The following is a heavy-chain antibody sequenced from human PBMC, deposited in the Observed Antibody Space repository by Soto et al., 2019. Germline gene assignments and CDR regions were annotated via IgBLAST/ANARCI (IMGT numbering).Heavy chain of an antibody. CDR1: GASFGTFT. J-gene: IGHJ4*02. Sequence: QVQLVQSGTELKKPGSSVNVSCKASGASFGTFTFTWVRQAPGQGLEWMGRIIPFLGITNYARKFQGRVTISGDESTNSAFMELSSLRSDDTAVYYCAKGVGTTFNYFDHWGQGSLVTVSS. CDR3: AKGVGTTFNYFDH. D-gene: IGHD1-1*01. V-gene: IGHV1-69*02. CDR2: IIPFLGIT.